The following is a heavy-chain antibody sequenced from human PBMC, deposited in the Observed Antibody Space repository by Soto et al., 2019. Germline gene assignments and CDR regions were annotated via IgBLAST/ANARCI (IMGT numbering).Heavy chain of an antibody. CDR1: GYTFTGYY. V-gene: IGHV1-2*04. CDR3: ARSLPHYDFWSGYFKEYYFDY. Sequence: ASVKVSCKASGYTFTGYYMHWLRQAPGQGLEWMGWINPNSGGTNYAQKFQGWVTMTRDTSISTAYMELSRLRSDDTAVYYCARSLPHYDFWSGYFKEYYFDYWGQGTLVTVSS. CDR2: INPNSGGT. D-gene: IGHD3-3*01. J-gene: IGHJ4*02.